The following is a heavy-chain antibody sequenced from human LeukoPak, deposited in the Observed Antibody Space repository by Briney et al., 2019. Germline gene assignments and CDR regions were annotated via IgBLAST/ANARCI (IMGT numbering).Heavy chain of an antibody. V-gene: IGHV3-30*02. J-gene: IGHJ4*02. CDR3: AKEQQLIPYYFDY. CDR2: IRYDGSNK. D-gene: IGHD6-13*01. Sequence: GGSLRLSCAASGFTFSSYGMHWVRQAPGKGLEWVAFIRYDGSNKYYADSVKGRFTISRDNSKNTLYLQMNSLRAEDTAVYYCAKEQQLIPYYFDYWGQGTLVTVSS. CDR1: GFTFSSYG.